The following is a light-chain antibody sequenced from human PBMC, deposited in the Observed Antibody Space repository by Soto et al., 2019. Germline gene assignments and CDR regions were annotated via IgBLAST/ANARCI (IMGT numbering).Light chain of an antibody. V-gene: IGKV3-15*01. CDR1: QSVSSSY. CDR3: QQYNNWPGT. Sequence: IMLYQSPGTLSLSPGERATLSCRASQSVSSSYLAWYQQKPGQAPRLLIYGVSTRATGIPARFSGSGTGTEFTLTISSLQSEDFAVYYCQQYNNWPGTFGQGTKVDIK. J-gene: IGKJ1*01. CDR2: GVS.